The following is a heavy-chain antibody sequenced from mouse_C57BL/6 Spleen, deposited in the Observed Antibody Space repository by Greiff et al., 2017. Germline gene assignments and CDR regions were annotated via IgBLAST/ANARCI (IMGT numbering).Heavy chain of an antibody. CDR3: ARYDNYYGSSYDYAMDY. Sequence: VQLQQSGPELVKPGASVKISCKASGYTFTDYYMNWVKQSHGKSLEWIGDINPNNGGTSYNQKFKGKATLTVDKSSSTAYMALRSLTSEDSAVYYCARYDNYYGSSYDYAMDYWGQGTSVTVSS. CDR1: GYTFTDYY. CDR2: INPNNGGT. V-gene: IGHV1-26*01. J-gene: IGHJ4*01. D-gene: IGHD1-1*01.